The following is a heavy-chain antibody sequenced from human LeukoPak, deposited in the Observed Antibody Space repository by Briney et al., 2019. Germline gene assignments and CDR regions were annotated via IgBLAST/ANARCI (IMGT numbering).Heavy chain of an antibody. Sequence: GGSLRLSCAASGFTFSSYAMHWVRQAPGKGLEWVAFIRYDGSNKYYADSVKGRFTISRDNSKNTLYLQMNSLRAEDTAVYYCAKGSAEKHLWFGELFTRKYYYDSSGSTAAYYFDYWGQGTLVTVSS. CDR1: GFTFSSYA. J-gene: IGHJ4*02. CDR3: AKGSAEKHLWFGELFTRKYYYDSSGSTAAYYFDY. D-gene: IGHD3-22*01. CDR2: IRYDGSNK. V-gene: IGHV3-30*02.